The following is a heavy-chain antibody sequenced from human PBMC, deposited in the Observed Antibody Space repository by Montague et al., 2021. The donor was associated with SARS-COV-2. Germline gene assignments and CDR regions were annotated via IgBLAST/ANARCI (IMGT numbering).Heavy chain of an antibody. CDR2: IYYSGST. CDR3: ARVGRQQLVRLSGMDV. V-gene: IGHV4-39*07. Sequence: SETLSLTCTVSGASISSSSYYWGWIRQPPGKGLEWIGGIYYSGSTYYNPCLKSRVTISVDTSKNQFSLKLSSVTAAGTAVYYCARVGRQQLVRLSGMDVWGQGTTVTVSS. CDR1: GASISSSSYY. D-gene: IGHD6-13*01. J-gene: IGHJ6*02.